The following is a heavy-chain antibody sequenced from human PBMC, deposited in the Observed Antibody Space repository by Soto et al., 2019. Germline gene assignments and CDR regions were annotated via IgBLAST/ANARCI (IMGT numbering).Heavy chain of an antibody. CDR3: AAGGGLPRYS. D-gene: IGHD5-12*01. CDR1: GGSISSGGYS. Sequence: QLQLQESGSGLVKPSQTLSLTCAVSGGSISSGGYSWSWIRQPPGKGLEWIGYIYHSGSTYYNPSLXGXVXLXXDRAKHQFSLKLSSVTAADTAVYYCAAGGGLPRYSWGQGTLVTVSS. J-gene: IGHJ4*02. CDR2: IYHSGST. V-gene: IGHV4-30-2*01.